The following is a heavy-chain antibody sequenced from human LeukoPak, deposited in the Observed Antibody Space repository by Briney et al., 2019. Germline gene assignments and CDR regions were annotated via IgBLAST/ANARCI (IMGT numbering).Heavy chain of an antibody. V-gene: IGHV1-8*02. D-gene: IGHD6-13*01. CDR1: GYTFTSYD. CDR3: ARGLYSSPRNWFDP. CDR2: MNPNSGNT. J-gene: IGHJ5*02. Sequence: GASVKVSCKASGYTFTSYDINWVRQATGQGPEWMGRMNPNSGNTGYAQKFQGRVTMTRDTSISTAYMELSSLRSEDTAVYYCARGLYSSPRNWFDPWGQGTLVTVSS.